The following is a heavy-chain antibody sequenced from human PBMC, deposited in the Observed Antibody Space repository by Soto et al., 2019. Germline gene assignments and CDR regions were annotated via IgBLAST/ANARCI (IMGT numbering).Heavy chain of an antibody. CDR2: IYHSGST. Sequence: QLQLQESGSGLVKPSQTLSLTCAVSGGSISSGGYSWSWIWQPPGKGLEWIGYIYHSGSTYYNPSLKSRVTISVDRSKNQFSLKLSSVTAADTAVYYCASGSGSYYRNWFDPWGQGTLVTVSS. D-gene: IGHD1-26*01. V-gene: IGHV4-30-2*01. J-gene: IGHJ5*02. CDR1: GGSISSGGYS. CDR3: ASGSGSYYRNWFDP.